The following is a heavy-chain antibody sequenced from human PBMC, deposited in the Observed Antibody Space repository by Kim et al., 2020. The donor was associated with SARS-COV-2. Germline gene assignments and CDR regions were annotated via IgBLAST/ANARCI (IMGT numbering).Heavy chain of an antibody. J-gene: IGHJ5*02. CDR3: ARGLGGYYYGSGSYGAWFDP. Sequence: TPSLTSRVTVSVDTSKNQFSLTLSSVTAADTAVYYCARGLGGYYYGSGSYGAWFDPWGQGTLVTVSS. V-gene: IGHV4-34*01. D-gene: IGHD3-10*01.